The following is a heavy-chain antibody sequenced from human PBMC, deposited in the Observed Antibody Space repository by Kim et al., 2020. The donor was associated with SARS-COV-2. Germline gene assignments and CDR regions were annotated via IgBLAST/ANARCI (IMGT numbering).Heavy chain of an antibody. CDR3: ARDLFESKTYYYYYGMDV. Sequence: VKGRFTISRDKAKNSLYLQMNSLRAEDTAVYYCARDLFESKTYYYYYGMDVWGQGTTVTVSS. J-gene: IGHJ6*02. V-gene: IGHV3-11*05. D-gene: IGHD3-10*02.